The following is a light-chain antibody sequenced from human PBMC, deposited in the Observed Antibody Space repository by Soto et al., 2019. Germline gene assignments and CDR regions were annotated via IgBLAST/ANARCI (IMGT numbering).Light chain of an antibody. J-gene: IGLJ2*01. CDR2: EVS. CDR1: SSDVGGYNY. CDR3: SSYAGSNTV. V-gene: IGLV2-8*01. Sequence: QSALTQPPSASGSPGQSVTISCTGTSSDVGGYNYVSWYQQHPGKAPKLMIYEVSKRPSGVPDRFSDSKSGNTASLTVSGLQAEDEADYYCSSYAGSNTVFGGGTQLTVL.